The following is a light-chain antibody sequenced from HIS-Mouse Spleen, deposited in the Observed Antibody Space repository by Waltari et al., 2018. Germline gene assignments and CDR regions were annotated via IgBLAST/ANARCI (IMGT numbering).Light chain of an antibody. V-gene: IGKV3-15*01. CDR1: QSVRSN. CDR2: GAS. CDR3: QQYNNWPPMYT. Sequence: EIVMTQSPATLSASPGERATLSCRASQSVRSNLAWYQQKPCQAPRLPIDGASTRATGIPARFSGSGSGTEFTLTISSLQSEDFAVYYCQQYNNWPPMYTFGQGTKLEIK. J-gene: IGKJ2*01.